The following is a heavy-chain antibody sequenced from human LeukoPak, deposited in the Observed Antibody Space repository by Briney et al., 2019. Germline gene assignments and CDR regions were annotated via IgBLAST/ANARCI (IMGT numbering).Heavy chain of an antibody. CDR2: INPNSGGT. CDR3: ARDPVGVAENWFDP. V-gene: IGHV1-2*02. D-gene: IGHD3-3*01. J-gene: IGHJ5*02. CDR1: GYTSTGYY. Sequence: ASVKVSCKASGYTSTGYYMHWVRQAPGQGLEWMGWINPNSGGTNYAQKFQGRVTMTRDTSISTAYMELSRLRSDDTAVYYCARDPVGVAENWFDPWGQGTLVTVSS.